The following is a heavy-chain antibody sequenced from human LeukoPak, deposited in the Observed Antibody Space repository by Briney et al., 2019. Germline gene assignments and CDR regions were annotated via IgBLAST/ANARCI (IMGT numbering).Heavy chain of an antibody. J-gene: IGHJ6*03. D-gene: IGHD4-11*01. CDR2: IIPIFGTA. V-gene: IGHV1-69*05. Sequence: GASVKVSCKASGGTFSSYAISWVRQAPGQGLEWMGGIIPIFGTANYAQKFQGRVTITTDESTSTAYMELSSLRSEDTAVYYCASRNAVTTSGYYYYTDVWAKGPRSPSP. CDR1: GGTFSSYA. CDR3: ASRNAVTTSGYYYYTDV.